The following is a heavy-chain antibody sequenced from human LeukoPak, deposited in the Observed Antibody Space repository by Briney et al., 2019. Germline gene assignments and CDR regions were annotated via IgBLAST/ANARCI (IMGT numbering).Heavy chain of an antibody. D-gene: IGHD2-2*01. CDR1: GGTFSSYY. CDR2: INPNSGGT. V-gene: IGHV1-2*04. J-gene: IGHJ4*02. CDR3: ARSYCSSTSCYAGFDY. Sequence: ASVKVSCKASGGTFSSYYMHWVRQAPGQGLEWMGWINPNSGGTNYAQKFQGWVTMTRDTSISTAYMELSRLRSDDTAVYYCARSYCSSTSCYAGFDYWGQGTLVTVSS.